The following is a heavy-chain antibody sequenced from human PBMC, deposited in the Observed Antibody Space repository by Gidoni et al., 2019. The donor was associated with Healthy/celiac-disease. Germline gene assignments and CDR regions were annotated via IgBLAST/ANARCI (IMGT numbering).Heavy chain of an antibody. CDR3: ARSGFMVLGHNWFDP. D-gene: IGHD3-10*01. Sequence: QLQLQESCPGLVTPSETLSLTCTVSGGSLSSSSYYWGWIRQPPGKGLEWIGSSYYSGSTYYNPSLKSRVTISVDTSKNQFSLKLSSVTAADTAVYYCARSGFMVLGHNWFDPWGQGTLVTVSS. J-gene: IGHJ5*02. CDR2: SYYSGST. V-gene: IGHV4-39*01. CDR1: GGSLSSSSYY.